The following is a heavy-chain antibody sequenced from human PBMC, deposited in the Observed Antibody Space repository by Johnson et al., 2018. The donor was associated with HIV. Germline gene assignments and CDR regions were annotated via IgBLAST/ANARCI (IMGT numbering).Heavy chain of an antibody. D-gene: IGHD6-6*01. V-gene: IGHV3-9*01. CDR3: ARDRGYSSSSANAFDI. J-gene: IGHJ3*02. CDR2: ISWNSGTI. Sequence: VQLVESGGGLVQPGRSRRVSCAASGFIFEHYAMHWVRQAPGKGLEWVSGISWNSGTIAYADSVTGRFTITRDNSKNTLYLQMNSLRAEDTAVYYCARDRGYSSSSANAFDIWGQGTMVTVSS. CDR1: GFIFEHYA.